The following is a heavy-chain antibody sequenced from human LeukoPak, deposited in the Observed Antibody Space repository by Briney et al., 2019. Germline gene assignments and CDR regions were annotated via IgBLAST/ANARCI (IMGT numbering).Heavy chain of an antibody. D-gene: IGHD3-16*02. V-gene: IGHV2-5*01. J-gene: IGHJ4*02. CDR3: AHRRYDYVWGSYRPTDNTEGFFFDY. CDR2: IYWNDDK. CDR1: GFSLSTSGVG. Sequence: SGPTLVKPTQTLTLTCTFSGFSLSTSGVGVGWIRQPPGKALEWLALIYWNDDKRYSPSLKSRLTITKDTSKNQVVLTMTNMDPVDTATYYCAHRRYDYVWGSYRPTDNTEGFFFDYWGQGTLVTVSS.